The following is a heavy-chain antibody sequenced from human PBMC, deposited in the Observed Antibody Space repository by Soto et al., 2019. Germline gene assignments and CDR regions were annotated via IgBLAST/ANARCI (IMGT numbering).Heavy chain of an antibody. CDR1: GFNVSIYT. D-gene: IGHD3-3*01. J-gene: IGHJ3*02. V-gene: IGHV3-30-3*01. CDR2: ISYSGSQE. CDR3: ARDGITIFGVVTSSAFDI. Sequence: GGSLRLSCAASGFNVSIYTMHWVRQAPGKGLDWVSVISYSGSQEYYADSVKGRFTISRDNAKNTLYLQMNSLRAEDTAVYYCARDGITIFGVVTSSAFDIWGQGTMVTVSS.